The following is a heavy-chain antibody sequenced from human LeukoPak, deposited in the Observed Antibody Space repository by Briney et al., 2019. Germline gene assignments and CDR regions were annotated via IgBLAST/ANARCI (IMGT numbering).Heavy chain of an antibody. Sequence: PSQTLSLTCTVSGGSISSGGYYWSWIRQPPGKGLEWIGYIYHSGSTYYNPSLKSRVTISVDRSKNQFSLKLSSVTAADTAVYYCARDPTDDYSNYVSQNYWGQGTLVTVSS. D-gene: IGHD4-11*01. J-gene: IGHJ4*02. CDR3: ARDPTDDYSNYVSQNY. V-gene: IGHV4-30-2*01. CDR1: GGSISSGGYY. CDR2: IYHSGST.